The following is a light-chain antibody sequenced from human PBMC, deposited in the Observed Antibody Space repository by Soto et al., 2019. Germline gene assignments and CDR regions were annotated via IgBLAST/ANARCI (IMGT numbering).Light chain of an antibody. CDR2: GAS. Sequence: EVVMTQSPAILSVSPGERATLSCRASQSVNSDLAWYQQKPGQAPRLLIQGASTRATGIPARFSGSGSGTEFTLTISSLQSEDFAAYYCQQYKYWPRTFGQGTKVDIK. CDR3: QQYKYWPRT. J-gene: IGKJ1*01. V-gene: IGKV3-15*01. CDR1: QSVNSD.